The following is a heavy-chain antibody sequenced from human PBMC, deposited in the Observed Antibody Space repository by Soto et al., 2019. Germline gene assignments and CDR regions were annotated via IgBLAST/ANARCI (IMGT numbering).Heavy chain of an antibody. CDR3: ERDPAKYSSSYYFDP. J-gene: IGHJ5*02. Sequence: SETLSLTCTVSGGSINNYFWSWIRQPAGKGLEWIGRIYTSGSTNYNPSLKSRVTMSVDTSKNQFSLKLSSVNAADTAVYYCERDPAKYSSSYYFDPWGQGTLVTVSS. CDR2: IYTSGST. V-gene: IGHV4-4*07. CDR1: GGSINNYF. D-gene: IGHD1-26*01.